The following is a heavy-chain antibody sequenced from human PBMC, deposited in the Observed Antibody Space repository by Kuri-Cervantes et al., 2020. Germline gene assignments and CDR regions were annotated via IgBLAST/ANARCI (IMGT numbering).Heavy chain of an antibody. V-gene: IGHV3-9*01. D-gene: IGHD3-10*01. CDR1: GFIFDRFA. J-gene: IGHJ6*02. CDR2: IIWNSGSL. Sequence: GGSLRLSCAASGFIFDRFAMHWVRQAPGKGLEWVSGIIWNSGSLYYADSVKGRFTISRDNAKNSLYLLMNSLRVEDTAVYYCARGFDGFYGMDPWGQGTTVTVSS. CDR3: ARGFDGFYGMDP.